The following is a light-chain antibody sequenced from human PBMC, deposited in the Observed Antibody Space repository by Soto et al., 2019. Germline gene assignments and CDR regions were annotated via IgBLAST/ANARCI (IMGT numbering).Light chain of an antibody. V-gene: IGKV3-15*01. CDR2: GAS. J-gene: IGKJ2*01. Sequence: EIVMTQSPATLSVSPGERATLSCRASQSVSRNLAWYRQKPGQAPRLLIYGASTRATGTPARFSGSGSGTEFTLTISSLQSEDFAVYSCQQYNGWPYTFGQGTKLEIK. CDR3: QQYNGWPYT. CDR1: QSVSRN.